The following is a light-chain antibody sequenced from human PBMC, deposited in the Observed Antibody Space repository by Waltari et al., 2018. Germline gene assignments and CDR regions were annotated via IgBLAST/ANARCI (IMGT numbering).Light chain of an antibody. V-gene: IGLV2-14*01. CDR2: DVN. CDR1: SSDVGGYNY. Sequence: QSALTQPASVSGSPGQSITISCTGTSSDVGGYNYVSWYQQHPGKAPKLMIYDVNKGPSGVSDRFSGSKSGNTASLTISGLQAEDEADYYCSSFTATTTYVFGTGTEVTVL. CDR3: SSFTATTTYV. J-gene: IGLJ1*01.